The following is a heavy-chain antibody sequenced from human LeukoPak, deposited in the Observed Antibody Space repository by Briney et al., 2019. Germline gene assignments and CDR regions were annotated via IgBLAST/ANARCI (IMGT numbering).Heavy chain of an antibody. CDR2: IYYSGST. CDR3: ARLGRYCSSTSCYSRFYMFDP. J-gene: IGHJ5*02. Sequence: SETLSLTCTVSGGSISSYYWSWIRQPPGKGLEWIGYIYYSGSTNYNPSLKSRVTISVDTSKNQFSLKLSSVTAADTAVYYCARLGRYCSSTSCYSRFYMFDPWGQGTLVTVSS. V-gene: IGHV4-59*12. CDR1: GGSISSYY. D-gene: IGHD2-2*02.